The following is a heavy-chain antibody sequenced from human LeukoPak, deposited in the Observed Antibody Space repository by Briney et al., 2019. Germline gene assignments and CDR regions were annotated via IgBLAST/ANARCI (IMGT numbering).Heavy chain of an antibody. CDR3: ARDDEWLVRGYFDY. J-gene: IGHJ4*02. CDR1: GYTFTSYG. CDR2: ISAYNGNT. V-gene: IGHV1-18*01. Sequence: ASVKVSCKASGYTFTSYGISWVRQAPGQGLEWMGWISAYNGNTNYAQKLQGRVTMTTDTSTSTAYMELRSLRSDDTAVYYCARDDEWLVRGYFDYWGQGTLVTVSS. D-gene: IGHD6-19*01.